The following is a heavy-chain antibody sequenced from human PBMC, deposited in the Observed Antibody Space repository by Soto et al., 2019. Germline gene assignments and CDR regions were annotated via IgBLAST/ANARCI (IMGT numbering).Heavy chain of an antibody. CDR2: INHLETT. CDR1: GASITFGGYS. CDR3: ARGGGSHSLEH. V-gene: IGHV4-30-2*01. J-gene: IGHJ4*01. Sequence: PSETLSLTCTVSGASITFGGYSWSWIRQTPGKGLEWIGYINHLETTFYNPSFESRLSLSIDRAKNQFSLNLNSMSAADRAVYFCARGGGSHSLEHWGPGIPVIV. D-gene: IGHD5-12*01.